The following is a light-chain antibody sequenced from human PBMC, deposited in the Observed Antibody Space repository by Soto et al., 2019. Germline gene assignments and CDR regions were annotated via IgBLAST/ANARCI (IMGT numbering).Light chain of an antibody. CDR3: YSYAGTATWV. CDR2: EGT. V-gene: IGLV2-23*01. J-gene: IGLJ3*02. CDR1: NNDVRNYKL. Sequence: QSALTQPASVSESPGQSITISCTGTNNDVRNYKLVSWCQHHLGKAPKLIIYEGTKRLSGVSNRFSASQSGNTASLTISGLQAEDADNYYCYSYAGTATWVFGGGTQLTVL.